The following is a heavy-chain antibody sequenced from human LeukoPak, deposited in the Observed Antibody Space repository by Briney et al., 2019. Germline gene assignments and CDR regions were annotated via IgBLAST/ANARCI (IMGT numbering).Heavy chain of an antibody. CDR2: IYYSGST. D-gene: IGHD5-18*01. V-gene: IGHV4-59*01. CDR1: GGSISSYY. Sequence: SETLSLTCTVSGGSISSYYWSWIRQPPGKGLEWIGYIYYSGSTNYNPSLKSRVTISVDTSKNQFSLKLSSVTAADTAVYYCARGPEIRLWLPHYYYYGMDVWGQGTTVTVSS. J-gene: IGHJ6*02. CDR3: ARGPEIRLWLPHYYYYGMDV.